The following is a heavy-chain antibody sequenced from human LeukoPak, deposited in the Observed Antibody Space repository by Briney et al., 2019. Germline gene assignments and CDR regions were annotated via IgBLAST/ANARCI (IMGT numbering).Heavy chain of an antibody. D-gene: IGHD3-10*01. Sequence: PGGSLRLSCAASGFTFSSYSMNWVRQAPGKGLEWVSSISSSSSYIYYADSVKGRFTISRDNAKNSLYLQMNSLRAEDTAVYYCARDTYGSGTKTPFDYWGQGTLVTFSS. CDR2: ISSSSSYI. V-gene: IGHV3-21*01. CDR3: ARDTYGSGTKTPFDY. J-gene: IGHJ4*02. CDR1: GFTFSSYS.